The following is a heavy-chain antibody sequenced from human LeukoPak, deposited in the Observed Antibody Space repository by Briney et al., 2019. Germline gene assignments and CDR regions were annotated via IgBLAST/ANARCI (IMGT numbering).Heavy chain of an antibody. J-gene: IGHJ4*02. V-gene: IGHV4-34*01. Sequence: SETLSLTCAVYGGSFSGYYWSWTRHPPGKGLEWIGEINHSGSTNYNPSLKSRVTISVDTSKNQFSLKLSSVTAADTAVYYCARVQTTVTLFDYWGQGTLVTVSS. CDR1: GGSFSGYY. CDR2: INHSGST. D-gene: IGHD4-17*01. CDR3: ARVQTTVTLFDY.